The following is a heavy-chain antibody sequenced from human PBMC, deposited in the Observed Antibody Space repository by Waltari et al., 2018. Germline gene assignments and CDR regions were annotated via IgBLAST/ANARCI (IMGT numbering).Heavy chain of an antibody. CDR2: ISYDGSDI. V-gene: IGHV3-30*18. J-gene: IGHJ4*02. CDR3: AKDRIYGPYYTFDS. CDR1: GFPLRYYG. D-gene: IGHD4-17*01. Sequence: QVQLVESGGGGVPPGRSLRLSCAASGFPLRYYGMHWVRQAPGKGLEWVALISYDGSDISYADSVKARFTISRDNSKNTLYLQINGLRAEDTAVYYCAKDRIYGPYYTFDSWGQGTLVTVSS.